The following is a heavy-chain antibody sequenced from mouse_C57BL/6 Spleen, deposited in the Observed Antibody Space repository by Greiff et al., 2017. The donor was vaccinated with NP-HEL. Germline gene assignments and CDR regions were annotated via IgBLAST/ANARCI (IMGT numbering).Heavy chain of an antibody. Sequence: EVQLQESGPVLVKPGASVKMSCKASGYTFTDYYMNWVKQSHGKSLEWIGVINPYNGGTSYNQKFKGKATLTVDKSSSTAYMELNSLTSEDSAVYYCAWWSSTPVVAHYFDYWGQGTTLTVSS. CDR2: INPYNGGT. CDR3: AWWSSTPVVAHYFDY. CDR1: GYTFTDYY. J-gene: IGHJ2*01. V-gene: IGHV1-19*01. D-gene: IGHD1-1*01.